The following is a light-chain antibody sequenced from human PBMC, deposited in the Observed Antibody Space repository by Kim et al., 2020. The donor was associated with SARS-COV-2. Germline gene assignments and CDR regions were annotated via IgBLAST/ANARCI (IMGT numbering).Light chain of an antibody. J-gene: IGLJ2*01. CDR3: QTWDSRNVI. CDR1: NLGVKY. Sequence: SYELTQPPSVSVSLGQTASIPCSGDNLGVKYVCWYQQRPGQSPVLVIYEDEKRPSGIPERFSGSNSGGTATLTISATQAVDEADYYCQTWDSRNVIFGGGTQLTVL. CDR2: EDE. V-gene: IGLV3-1*01.